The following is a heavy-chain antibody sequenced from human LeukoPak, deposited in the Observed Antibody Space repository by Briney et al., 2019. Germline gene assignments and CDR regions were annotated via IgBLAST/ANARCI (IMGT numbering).Heavy chain of an antibody. CDR2: IIPIFGTA. J-gene: IGHJ4*02. Sequence: SVKVSCKASGGTFSSYAISWVRQAPGQGLEWMGGIIPIFGTANYAQKFQGRVTITADESTSTAYMELSSLRSEDTAVYYCARASPVLRFLEWLPSAYFDYWGQGTLVTVSS. V-gene: IGHV1-69*13. D-gene: IGHD3-3*01. CDR1: GGTFSSYA. CDR3: ARASPVLRFLEWLPSAYFDY.